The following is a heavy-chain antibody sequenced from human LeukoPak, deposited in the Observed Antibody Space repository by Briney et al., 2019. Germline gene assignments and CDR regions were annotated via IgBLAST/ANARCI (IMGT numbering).Heavy chain of an antibody. V-gene: IGHV4-30-2*01. D-gene: IGHD2-8*02. CDR3: ARAYAVGVGAFDI. J-gene: IGHJ3*02. Sequence: SETLSLTCTVSGGSISSSSYYWGWIRQPPGKGLEWIGYIYHSGSTYYNPSLKSRVTISVDRSKNQFSLKLSSVTAADTAVYYCARAYAVGVGAFDIWGQGTMVTVSS. CDR1: GGSISSSSYY. CDR2: IYHSGST.